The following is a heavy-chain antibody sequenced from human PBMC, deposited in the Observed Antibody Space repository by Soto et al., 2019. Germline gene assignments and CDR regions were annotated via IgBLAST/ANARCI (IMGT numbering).Heavy chain of an antibody. D-gene: IGHD2-15*01. CDR3: ARGYCSGGNCYSAFGY. CDR2: IFHSGTN. J-gene: IGHJ4*02. Sequence: LTFSVSGASIISADYYWSCIRQPPGKGLEWIGYIFHSGTNYYNPSLQSRVTISVDTSNNRFSLRLSSVTAADTAVYYCARGYCSGGNCYSAFGYWGQGTLVTVSS. V-gene: IGHV4-30-4*01. CDR1: GASIISADYY.